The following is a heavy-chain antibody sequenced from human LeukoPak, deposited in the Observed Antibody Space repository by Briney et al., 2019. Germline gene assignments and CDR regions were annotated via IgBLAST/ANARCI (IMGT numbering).Heavy chain of an antibody. D-gene: IGHD3-10*01. Sequence: SETLSLTCAVYGGSFSGYYWSWIRQPPGKGLEWIGEINHSGSTNYNPSLKSRVTISVDTSKNQFSLKLSSVTAADTAVYYCARLVWFGEVARYYFDYWGQGTLVTVSS. CDR1: GGSFSGYY. J-gene: IGHJ4*02. CDR2: INHSGST. V-gene: IGHV4-34*01. CDR3: ARLVWFGEVARYYFDY.